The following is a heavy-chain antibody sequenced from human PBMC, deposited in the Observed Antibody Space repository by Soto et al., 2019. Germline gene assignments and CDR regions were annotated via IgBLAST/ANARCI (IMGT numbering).Heavy chain of an antibody. J-gene: IGHJ5*02. D-gene: IGHD3-10*02. CDR2: IYDRGTT. CDR1: GGSLGSYY. V-gene: IGHV4-59*01. Sequence: QVQLQESGPGLVKPSETLSLTCSVAGGSLGSYYWGWIRQSPGKGLEWIAYIYDRGTTIYNPSLKSRATISVDTSKNQFSLNLTSVTGADTAVYYCARGAMFWSDPWGQGTLVSVSS. CDR3: ARGAMFWSDP.